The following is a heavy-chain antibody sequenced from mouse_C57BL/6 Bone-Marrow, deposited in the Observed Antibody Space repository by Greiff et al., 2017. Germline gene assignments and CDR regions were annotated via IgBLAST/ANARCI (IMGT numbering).Heavy chain of an antibody. Sequence: DVKLVESGGGLVQPGGSLKLSCAASGFTFSSYGMYWVRQTPDKRLEWVATIRSGGSYTYYPDSVKGRFTISRANAKNTLYLQMRSLKTEDTAMYYCAGCGNRGGEAMDYWGQGTSVTVSS. J-gene: IGHJ4*01. CDR1: GFTFSSYG. CDR3: AGCGNRGGEAMDY. CDR2: IRSGGSYT. V-gene: IGHV5-6*03.